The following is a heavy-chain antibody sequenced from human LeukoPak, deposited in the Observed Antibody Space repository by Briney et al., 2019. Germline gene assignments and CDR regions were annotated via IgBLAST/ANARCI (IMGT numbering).Heavy chain of an antibody. CDR1: GYTFTSYY. Sequence: ASVTVSCKASGYTFTSYYMHWVRQAPGQGLGWMGTINPRGGSTSYALKFQGRVTMTRNTSINTAYVELSSLRSEDTAVYYCARVGWGAVAGRENHYAYYYMDVWGAGTTVTISS. V-gene: IGHV1-46*01. D-gene: IGHD6-19*01. CDR2: INPRGGST. CDR3: ARVGWGAVAGRENHYAYYYMDV. J-gene: IGHJ6*03.